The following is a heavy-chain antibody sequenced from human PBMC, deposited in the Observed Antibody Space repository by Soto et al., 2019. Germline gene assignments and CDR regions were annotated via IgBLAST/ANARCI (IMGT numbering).Heavy chain of an antibody. J-gene: IGHJ3*02. Sequence: GGSLRLSCAASGFTFSDYYMSWIRQAPGKGLEWVSYISSSGSTIYYADSVKGRFTISRDNAKNSLYLQMNSLRAEDTAVYYCARWDTVVHMTTVTTSSAFDIWGQGTMVTVSS. CDR2: ISSSGSTI. CDR1: GFTFSDYY. CDR3: ARWDTVVHMTTVTTSSAFDI. V-gene: IGHV3-11*01. D-gene: IGHD4-17*01.